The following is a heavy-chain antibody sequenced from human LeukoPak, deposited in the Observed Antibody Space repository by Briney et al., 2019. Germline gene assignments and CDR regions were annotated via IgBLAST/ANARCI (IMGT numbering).Heavy chain of an antibody. J-gene: IGHJ4*02. V-gene: IGHV4-59*08. CDR1: GGSISGHY. CDR2: IFYVGST. CDR3: ARIITGAVALDY. Sequence: PSETLSLTCTVSGGSISGHYWSWIRQPPGKGLEYIGYIFYVGSTKYNPSLRSRVIISVDTSKNQFSLKMSPVTAADTAIYYCARIITGAVALDYWGQGVLVTVSS. D-gene: IGHD1-14*01.